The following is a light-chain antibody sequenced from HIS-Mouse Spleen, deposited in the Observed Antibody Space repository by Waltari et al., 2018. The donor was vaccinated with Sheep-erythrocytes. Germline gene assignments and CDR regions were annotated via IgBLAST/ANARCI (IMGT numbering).Light chain of an antibody. Sequence: EIVLTQSPGTLSLSPGERATLSCRASQSVSSSYLAWYQQKPGQAPRLLIYGASSRATGIPDTFSGSGSGTDFTLTISRLEPEDFAVYYCQQYGSSFFTFGPGTKVDIK. V-gene: IGKV3-20*01. J-gene: IGKJ3*01. CDR2: GAS. CDR3: QQYGSSFFT. CDR1: QSVSSSY.